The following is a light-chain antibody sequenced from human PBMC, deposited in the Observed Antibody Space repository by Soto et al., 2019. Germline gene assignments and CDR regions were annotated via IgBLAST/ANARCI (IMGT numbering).Light chain of an antibody. J-gene: IGKJ2*01. CDR3: KQYNNWPPLYT. Sequence: EIVMTQSPATLSVSPGERATLSCRASQSVRNNLAWYQQKPGQAPRLLIYDASTRATGIPARFSGSGSGTEFTLPITSLQSEDFAIYSCKQYNNWPPLYTFGQGTKLEIK. CDR1: QSVRNN. CDR2: DAS. V-gene: IGKV3-15*01.